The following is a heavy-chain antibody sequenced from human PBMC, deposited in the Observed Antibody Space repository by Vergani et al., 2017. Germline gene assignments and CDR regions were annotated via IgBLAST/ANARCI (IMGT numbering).Heavy chain of an antibody. J-gene: IGHJ4*02. Sequence: QVQLVQSGAEVKKPGSSVKVSCKASGGTFSSYAISCVRQAPGQGLEWMGGIIPIFGTATYAQKFQGRVTITADESTSTAYMELSSLRSEDTAVYYCARPRDSYDILTGYYPFDYWGQGTLVTVSS. D-gene: IGHD3-9*01. CDR3: ARPRDSYDILTGYYPFDY. CDR2: IIPIFGTA. V-gene: IGHV1-69*01. CDR1: GGTFSSYA.